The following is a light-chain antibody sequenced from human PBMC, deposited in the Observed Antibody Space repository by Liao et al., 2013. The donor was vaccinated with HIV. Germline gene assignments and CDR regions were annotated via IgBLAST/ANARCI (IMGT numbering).Light chain of an antibody. Sequence: GSVAPGKTARVTCGGNNIGRTTVHWYQQKPGQAPVLVIYYDSDRPSGIPERFSGSNSGNTATLTISRVEAGDEADYYCQVWDSSSDHLYVFGTGTKVTVL. CDR3: QVWDSSSDHLYV. V-gene: IGLV3-21*04. J-gene: IGLJ1*01. CDR1: NIGRTT. CDR2: YDS.